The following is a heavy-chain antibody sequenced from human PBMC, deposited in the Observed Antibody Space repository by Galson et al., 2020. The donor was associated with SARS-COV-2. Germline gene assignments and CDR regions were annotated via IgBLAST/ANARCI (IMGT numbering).Heavy chain of an antibody. J-gene: IGHJ4*02. Sequence: GGSLRLSCAASGFTFSSYGMHWVRQAPGKGLEWVAVIWYDGSNKYYADSVKGQFTISRDNSKNTLYLQMNSLRAEDTAVYYCARDINMITFGGVIVIPQSPDYWGQGTLVTVSS. V-gene: IGHV3-33*01. CDR2: IWYDGSNK. CDR1: GFTFSSYG. D-gene: IGHD3-16*02. CDR3: ARDINMITFGGVIVIPQSPDY.